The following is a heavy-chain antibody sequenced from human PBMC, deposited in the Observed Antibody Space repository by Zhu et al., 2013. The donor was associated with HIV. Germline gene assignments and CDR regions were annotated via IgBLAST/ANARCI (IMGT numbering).Heavy chain of an antibody. Sequence: QVQLVQSGAEVKKPGSSVKVSCKSSGGTFITYAISWVRQAPGQGLEWMGGIIPIFATANYAQKFQGRVTITADESTSTAYMELTSLRSEDTAVYYCARMRVRGSTSSRSSFFPDYWGQGTLVTVSS. CDR3: ARMRVRGSTSSRSSFFPDY. CDR1: GGTFITYA. CDR2: IIPIFATA. V-gene: IGHV1-69*01. J-gene: IGHJ4*02. D-gene: IGHD6-6*01.